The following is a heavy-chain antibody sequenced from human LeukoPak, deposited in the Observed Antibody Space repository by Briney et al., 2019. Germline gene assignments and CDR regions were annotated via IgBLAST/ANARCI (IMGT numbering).Heavy chain of an antibody. J-gene: IGHJ4*02. CDR2: IYYSGST. CDR1: GGSISSYY. CDR3: AKGGYSGYDLYYFDY. Sequence: SETLSLTCTVSGGSISSYYWSWIRQPPGKGLEWIGYIYYSGSTNYNPSLKSRVTISVDTSKNQFSLKLSSVTAADTAVYYCAKGGYSGYDLYYFDYWGQGTLVTVSS. V-gene: IGHV4-59*01. D-gene: IGHD5-12*01.